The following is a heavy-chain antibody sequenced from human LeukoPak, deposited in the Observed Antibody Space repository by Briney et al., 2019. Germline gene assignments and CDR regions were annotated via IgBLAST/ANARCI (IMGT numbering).Heavy chain of an antibody. CDR2: ISGSGGST. CDR3: AKGLQYFDWLFDY. J-gene: IGHJ4*02. Sequence: PGGSLRLSCAASGFTFSTYAMSWVRQAPGKGLEWVSAISGSGGSTYYADSVKSRFTISRDNSKNTLHLQMNSLRGEDTAVYYCAKGLQYFDWLFDYWGQGTLVTVSS. V-gene: IGHV3-23*01. CDR1: GFTFSTYA. D-gene: IGHD3-9*01.